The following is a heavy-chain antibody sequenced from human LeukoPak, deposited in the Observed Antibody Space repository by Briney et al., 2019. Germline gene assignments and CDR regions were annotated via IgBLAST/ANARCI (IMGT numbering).Heavy chain of an antibody. D-gene: IGHD1-26*01. CDR2: IYYSGST. J-gene: IGHJ4*02. V-gene: IGHV4-59*01. CDR1: GGSFSGYY. Sequence: PSETLSLTCAVYGGSFSGYYWSWIRQPPGKGLEWIGYIYYSGSTNYNPSLKSRVTIPVDTSKNQFSLKLSSVTAADTAVYYCARAAYSGSYHSDYWGQGTLVTVSS. CDR3: ARAAYSGSYHSDY.